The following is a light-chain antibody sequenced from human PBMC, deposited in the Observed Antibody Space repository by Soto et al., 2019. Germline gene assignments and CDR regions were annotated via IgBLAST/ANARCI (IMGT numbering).Light chain of an antibody. CDR2: DAS. CDR3: QQYDNLPIT. Sequence: DIQMTQSPSSLSASVGDRVTITCQASQDISNYLNWYQQKPGKAPKLLIYDASNLETGVPSRFSGSGSGTDFTFTISSLQPEDIATYYCQQYDNLPITFGQGTLLENK. J-gene: IGKJ5*01. V-gene: IGKV1-33*01. CDR1: QDISNY.